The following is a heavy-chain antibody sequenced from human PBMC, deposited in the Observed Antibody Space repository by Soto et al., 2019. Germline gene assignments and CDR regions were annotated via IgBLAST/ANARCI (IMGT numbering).Heavy chain of an antibody. J-gene: IGHJ4*01. Sequence: XSVKVSCKGSGSTFTCYYMHLVRQAPGQGLEWMGWINPKSGATNYAQNFQGRVTMTMDTSISTAYMELSRLRSDDTAVYYCARDRGYSSSNGCWNFDYWGHGTLVTVSS. CDR1: GSTFTCYY. D-gene: IGHD2-2*01. CDR2: INPKSGAT. V-gene: IGHV1-2*02. CDR3: ARDRGYSSSNGCWNFDY.